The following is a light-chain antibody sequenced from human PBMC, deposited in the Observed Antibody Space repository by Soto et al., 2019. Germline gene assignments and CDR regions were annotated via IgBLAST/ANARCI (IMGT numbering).Light chain of an antibody. CDR1: QSVSSSY. CDR3: QQYGSLSIT. Sequence: EIVLTQSPGTLSLSPGERATLSCRASQSVSSSYLVWYQQKPGQTPRLLFYGASTRATGIPDRFSGSGSGTDFTLTITRLEPEDFAVYFCQQYGSLSITFGQGTRLEIK. J-gene: IGKJ5*01. V-gene: IGKV3-20*01. CDR2: GAS.